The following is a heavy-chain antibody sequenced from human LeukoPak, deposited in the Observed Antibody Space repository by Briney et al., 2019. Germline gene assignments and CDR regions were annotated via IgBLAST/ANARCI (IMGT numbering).Heavy chain of an antibody. CDR1: GGSISSYY. V-gene: IGHV4-4*07. J-gene: IGHJ3*02. CDR2: IHTSGST. D-gene: IGHD2-2*01. Sequence: SETLSLTCTVSGGSISSYYWNWIRQPAGKGLEWIGRIHTSGSTNYNPSLKSRVTMSVDTSKNQFSLKLSSVTAADTAVYYCAREVVVVPAAKDAFDIWGQGTMVTVSS. CDR3: AREVVVVPAAKDAFDI.